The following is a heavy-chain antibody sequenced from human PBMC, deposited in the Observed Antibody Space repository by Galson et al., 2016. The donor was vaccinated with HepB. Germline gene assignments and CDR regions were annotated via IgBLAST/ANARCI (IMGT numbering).Heavy chain of an antibody. CDR2: IEKDGSEE. V-gene: IGHV3-7*03. J-gene: IGHJ4*02. D-gene: IGHD6-19*01. Sequence: SLRLSCAVSGLTFNIQYMSWVRQAPGKGLEWVANIEKDGSEENYVDSEKGRFTISRDNAKNSAYLQMNNVRAEDTAIYYCVAGAGWLPDYWGQGTLVSVSS. CDR1: GLTFNIQY. CDR3: VAGAGWLPDY.